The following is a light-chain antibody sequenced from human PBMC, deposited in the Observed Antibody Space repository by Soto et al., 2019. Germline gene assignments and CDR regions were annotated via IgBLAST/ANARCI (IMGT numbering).Light chain of an antibody. J-gene: IGLJ2*01. CDR3: CSYVASNTFK. V-gene: IGLV2-14*01. Sequence: QSVLTQPASVSGSLGQSITLSCTGSGGDIGAYNYVSWYQQHPGKAPKLIIYGVTHRPSGVSSRFSASKSAYTASLTISGLQPEDEADYYCCSYVASNTFKFGGGTKLTVL. CDR1: GGDIGAYNY. CDR2: GVT.